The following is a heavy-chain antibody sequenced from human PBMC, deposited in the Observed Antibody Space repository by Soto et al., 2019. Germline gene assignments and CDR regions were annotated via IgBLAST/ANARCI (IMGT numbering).Heavy chain of an antibody. CDR3: AKGGVHSSTSNYYYYYMDV. D-gene: IGHD2-2*01. CDR1: GFTFDDYA. V-gene: IGHV3-9*01. Sequence: SLRLSCAASGFTFDDYAMHWVRQAPGKGLEWVSGISWNSGSIGYADSVKGRFTISRDNAKNSLYLQMNSLRAEDTALYYCAKGGVHSSTSNYYYYYMDVWGKGTTVTVSS. J-gene: IGHJ6*03. CDR2: ISWNSGSI.